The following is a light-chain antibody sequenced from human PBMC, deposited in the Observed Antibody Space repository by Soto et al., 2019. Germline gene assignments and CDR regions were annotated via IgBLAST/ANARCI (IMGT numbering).Light chain of an antibody. CDR1: QTISSSY. CDR3: QQDNYWPLT. Sequence: EIVMTQSPATLSVSPGERATLSCRASQTISSSYLAWYQQRPGQAPRLLIYGASTRATGIPARFSGSGSGTEFTLTITSLQSEDFAVYYCQQDNYWPLTFGGGTRVEIK. V-gene: IGKV3-15*01. J-gene: IGKJ4*01. CDR2: GAS.